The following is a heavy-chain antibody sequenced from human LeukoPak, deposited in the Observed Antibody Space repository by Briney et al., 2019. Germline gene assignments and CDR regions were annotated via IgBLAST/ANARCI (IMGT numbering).Heavy chain of an antibody. V-gene: IGHV3-48*01. CDR3: ARVLYSTSWYEYFQH. Sequence: GGSLRLSCAASGFTFSTSSMNWVRQAPGKGLEWVAYISSGSGTIYYADSVKGRFTISRDNAKNSLYLEMNSLRAEDSAIYYCARVLYSTSWYEYFQHWGQGTLVTVSS. CDR1: GFTFSTSS. CDR2: ISSGSGTI. D-gene: IGHD6-13*01. J-gene: IGHJ1*01.